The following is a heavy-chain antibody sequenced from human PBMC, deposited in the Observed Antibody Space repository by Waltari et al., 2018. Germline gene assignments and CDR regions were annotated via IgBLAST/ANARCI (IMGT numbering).Heavy chain of an antibody. V-gene: IGHV4-34*01. CDR3: ATAYYDFWSGYRYGFDY. CDR1: GGSFSGYY. CDR2: INQSGST. Sequence: QVQLQQWGAGLLKPSETLSLTCAVYGGSFSGYYWSWIRQPPGKGLEWIGEINQSGSTNYNPSLKSRVTISVDTSKNQFSLKLSSVTAADTAVYYCATAYYDFWSGYRYGFDYWGQGTLVTVSS. D-gene: IGHD3-3*01. J-gene: IGHJ4*02.